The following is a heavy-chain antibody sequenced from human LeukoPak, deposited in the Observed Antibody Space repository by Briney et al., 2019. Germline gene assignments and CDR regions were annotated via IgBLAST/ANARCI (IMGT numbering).Heavy chain of an antibody. V-gene: IGHV1-69*05. D-gene: IGHD1-26*01. J-gene: IGHJ6*03. CDR3: ARGETVGAIGVYSYYYYMDV. CDR2: IIPIFGTA. CDR1: GGTFSSYA. Sequence: SVKVSCKASGGTFSSYAISWVRQAPGQGLEWMGGIIPIFGTANYAQKFQGRVTITTDESTSTAYMELSSLRSEDTAVYYCARGETVGAIGVYSYYYYMDVWGKGTTVTASS.